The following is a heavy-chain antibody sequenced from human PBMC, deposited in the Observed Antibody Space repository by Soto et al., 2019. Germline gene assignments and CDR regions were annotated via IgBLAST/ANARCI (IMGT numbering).Heavy chain of an antibody. CDR3: ERTQNFYYYYMDV. V-gene: IGHV4-39*01. CDR2: IFYSGSS. Sequence: QLQLQESGPGLVKPSETLSLTCTVSGGSISSSRDYWGWIRQPPGKGLDGIGSIFYSGSSYYNPSLSIRVTISVDSSKTQFSLRLISVTAADTAVNYCERTQNFYYYYMDVWGKGTTVTVSS. J-gene: IGHJ6*03. CDR1: GGSISSSRDY.